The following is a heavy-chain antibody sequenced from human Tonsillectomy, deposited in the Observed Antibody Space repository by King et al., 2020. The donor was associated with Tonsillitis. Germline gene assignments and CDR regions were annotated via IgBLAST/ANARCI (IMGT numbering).Heavy chain of an antibody. CDR3: ARARDVLRYFDWFFDY. D-gene: IGHD3-9*01. J-gene: IGHJ4*02. Sequence: VQLVESGGGLVQPGGSLRLSCAASGFTFSSYEMNWVRQAPGKGLEWVSYISSSGSPIYYADSVKGRFTISRDNAKNSLYLPMNSLRAAETAVYYCARARDVLRYFDWFFDYWGQGTLVTVSS. CDR2: ISSSGSPI. CDR1: GFTFSSYE. V-gene: IGHV3-48*03.